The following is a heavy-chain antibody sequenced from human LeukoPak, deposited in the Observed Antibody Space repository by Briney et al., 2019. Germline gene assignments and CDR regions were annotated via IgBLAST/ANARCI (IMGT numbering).Heavy chain of an antibody. CDR3: ARGETYSFDH. CDR2: TYYRSNWYN. Sequence: SQTLSLTCAISGDSVSSSIGAWNWIRQSPSPGLDWVGRTYYRSNWYNDYAASVKSRITINPDTSRNQFSLQLNSVTPDDTAVYYCARGETYSFDHWGQGTLVTVSS. V-gene: IGHV6-1*01. CDR1: GDSVSSSIGA. D-gene: IGHD2-15*01. J-gene: IGHJ4*02.